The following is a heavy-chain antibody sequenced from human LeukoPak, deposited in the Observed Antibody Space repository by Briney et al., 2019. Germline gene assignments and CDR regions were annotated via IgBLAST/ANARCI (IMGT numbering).Heavy chain of an antibody. V-gene: IGHV3-23*01. CDR2: ISDSGGST. Sequence: GGSLRLSCAASGFTFSSYAMSWVRQAPGKGLEWVSAISDSGGSTYYADSVKGRFTISRDNSKNTLYLQMNSLRAEDTAVYYCAKGGFTMVRGAYYFDYWGQGTLVTVSS. J-gene: IGHJ4*02. D-gene: IGHD3-10*01. CDR3: AKGGFTMVRGAYYFDY. CDR1: GFTFSSYA.